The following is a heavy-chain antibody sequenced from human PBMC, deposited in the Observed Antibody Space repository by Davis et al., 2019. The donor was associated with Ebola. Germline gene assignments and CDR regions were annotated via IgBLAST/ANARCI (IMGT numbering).Heavy chain of an antibody. D-gene: IGHD3-3*01. CDR2: MNPNSGNT. J-gene: IGHJ4*02. CDR1: GYTFTSYD. CDR3: ARGPGPFWSGYYRAVDY. V-gene: IGHV1-8*03. Sequence: ASVKVSCKASGYTFTSYDINWVRQATGPGLEWMGWMNPNSGNTGYAQKFQGRVTITRNTSISTAYMELSSLRSEDTAVYYCARGPGPFWSGYYRAVDYWGQGTLVTVSS.